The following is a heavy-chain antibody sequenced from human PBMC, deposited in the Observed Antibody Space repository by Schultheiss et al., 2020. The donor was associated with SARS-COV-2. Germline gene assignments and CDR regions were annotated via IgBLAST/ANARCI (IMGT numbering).Heavy chain of an antibody. CDR2: INHSGRT. CDR3: ARVSLRGSDY. J-gene: IGHJ4*02. V-gene: IGHV4-34*01. CDR1: SGSFSGYY. Sequence: TLSLTCAVYSGSFSGYYWSWIRQPPGKGLEWIGEINHSGRTNYNPSLKSRVSISIDTSKNQFSLKLNSVTAADTAVYYCARVSLRGSDYWGQGTLVTVSS. D-gene: IGHD3-10*01.